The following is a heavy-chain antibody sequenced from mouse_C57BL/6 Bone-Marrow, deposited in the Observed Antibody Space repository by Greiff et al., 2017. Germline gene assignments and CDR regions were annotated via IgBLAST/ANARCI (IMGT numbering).Heavy chain of an antibody. CDR3: ARSLDGYYYFDY. Sequence: QVQLQQSGAELARPGASVKLSCKASGYTFTSYGISWVKQRTGQGLEWIGEIYPRSGNTYYNEKFKGKATLTADKSSSTAYMELRSLTSEYSAVYFCARSLDGYYYFDYWGQGTTLTVSS. CDR1: GYTFTSYG. CDR2: IYPRSGNT. J-gene: IGHJ2*01. V-gene: IGHV1-81*01. D-gene: IGHD2-3*01.